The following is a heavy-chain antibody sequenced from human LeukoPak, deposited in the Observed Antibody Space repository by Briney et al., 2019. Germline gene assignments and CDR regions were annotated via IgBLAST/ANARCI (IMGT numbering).Heavy chain of an antibody. CDR1: GRSISRYY. D-gene: IGHD3-3*01. Sequence: SETLSLLCTVPGRSISRYYWSWLRQPAGKALEWIGRIYTSGSTNYYPSLKSRVTMSVDTSKNQFSLKLSSVTAADTAVYCCARINYDCWSGYARLVPYYHYMDVWGKGTTVTVSS. CDR2: IYTSGST. V-gene: IGHV4-4*07. CDR3: ARINYDCWSGYARLVPYYHYMDV. J-gene: IGHJ6*03.